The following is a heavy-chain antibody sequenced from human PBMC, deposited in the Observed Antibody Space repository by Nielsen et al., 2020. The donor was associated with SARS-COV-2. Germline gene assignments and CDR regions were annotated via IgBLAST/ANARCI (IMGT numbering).Heavy chain of an antibody. J-gene: IGHJ6*02. V-gene: IGHV3-7*03. D-gene: IGHD2-15*01. Sequence: LKISCAASGFTFSSYWMSWVRQAPGKGLEWVANIKEDGSEKYYVDSVKGRFSISRDNAKNSLYLQMNSLRVEDTAVYYCARDSVAATGQIYFYSFDVWGQGTTVTVSS. CDR1: GFTFSSYW. CDR3: ARDSVAATGQIYFYSFDV. CDR2: IKEDGSEK.